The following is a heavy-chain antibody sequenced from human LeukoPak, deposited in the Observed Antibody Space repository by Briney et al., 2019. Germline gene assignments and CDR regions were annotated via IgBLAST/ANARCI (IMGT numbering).Heavy chain of an antibody. CDR2: IGNSGSYK. Sequence: GGSLRLSCAASGFTFSNYSMNWVRQAPGKGLEWVSCIGNSGSYKYYADSVKGRFTISRDNAENSLYLQMNSLRAEDTAVYYCARGEGTYYPQRVSFDYWGQGTLVTVSS. D-gene: IGHD1-26*01. V-gene: IGHV3-21*01. CDR3: ARGEGTYYPQRVSFDY. CDR1: GFTFSNYS. J-gene: IGHJ4*02.